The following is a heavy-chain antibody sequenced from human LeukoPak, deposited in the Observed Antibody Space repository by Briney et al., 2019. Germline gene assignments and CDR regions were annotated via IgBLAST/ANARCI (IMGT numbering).Heavy chain of an antibody. CDR3: ARKVSGRWYPLDSFDI. Sequence: SVELSGNASGGTFTSYAIIWVRRSAGQRLGWRGGIILILGIANCAHKFQGRVTITADKSNSKDYMELSRLRSEDTAVYYCARKVSGRWYPLDSFDIWGQGTLVTVSS. CDR2: IILILGIA. D-gene: IGHD6-13*01. CDR1: GGTFTSYA. V-gene: IGHV1-69*10. J-gene: IGHJ3*02.